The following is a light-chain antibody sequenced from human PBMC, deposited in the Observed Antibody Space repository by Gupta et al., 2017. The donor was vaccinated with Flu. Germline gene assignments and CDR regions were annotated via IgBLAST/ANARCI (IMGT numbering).Light chain of an antibody. CDR1: QSVSSN. CDR2: GAS. CDR3: QQYNNWPPPLT. J-gene: IGKJ4*01. V-gene: IGKV3-15*01. Sequence: EIVMTQSPATLSVSTGERATLSCRASQSVSSNLAWYQQKPGQAPRLLIYGASTRATGIPARFSGSGSGTEFTLTISSLQSEDVAVYYCQQYNNWPPPLTFGGGTKVEIK.